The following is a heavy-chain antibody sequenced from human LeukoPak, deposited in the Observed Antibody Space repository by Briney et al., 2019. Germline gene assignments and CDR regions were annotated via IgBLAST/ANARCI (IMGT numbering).Heavy chain of an antibody. J-gene: IGHJ4*02. CDR3: ARGPLNPNIVVVPAAMTD. CDR1: GGSISSGGYY. D-gene: IGHD2-2*01. CDR2: IYYSGST. V-gene: IGHV4-31*03. Sequence: SETLSLTCTVSGGSISSGGYYWSWIRQHPGKGLEWIVYIYYSGSTYYNPSLKSRVTISVDTSKNQFSLKLSSVTAADTAVYYCARGPLNPNIVVVPAAMTDWGQGTLVTVSS.